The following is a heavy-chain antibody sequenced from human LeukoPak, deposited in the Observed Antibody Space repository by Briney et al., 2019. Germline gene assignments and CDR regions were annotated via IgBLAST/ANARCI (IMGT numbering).Heavy chain of an antibody. Sequence: TGGSLRLSCAASGFTFNSYNMNWVRQAPGKGLEWVSYISSDSSTIFYADSVKGRFTISRDNGKNTLFLQMNSLRAEDAAVYYCVRGNDYGGPHYWGQGTLVTVSS. CDR2: ISSDSSTI. CDR3: VRGNDYGGPHY. CDR1: GFTFNSYN. D-gene: IGHD4-23*01. J-gene: IGHJ4*02. V-gene: IGHV3-48*04.